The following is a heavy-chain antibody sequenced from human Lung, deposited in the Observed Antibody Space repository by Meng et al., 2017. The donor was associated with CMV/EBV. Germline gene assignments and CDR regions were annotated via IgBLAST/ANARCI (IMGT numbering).Heavy chain of an antibody. J-gene: IGHJ6*01. Sequence: GGSLRLSCAASGFTFSSYSMNWVRQAPGKGLEWVSSISSSGTYIYYADSVKGRFTISRDNAQNSLYLQMNSLRAEDTAVYYCARDVSPRSSAYFAIYYFYALAVWGPGNTV. CDR1: GFTFSSYS. CDR3: ARDVSPRSSAYFAIYYFYALAV. V-gene: IGHV3-21*01. CDR2: ISSSGTYI. D-gene: IGHD2-21*01.